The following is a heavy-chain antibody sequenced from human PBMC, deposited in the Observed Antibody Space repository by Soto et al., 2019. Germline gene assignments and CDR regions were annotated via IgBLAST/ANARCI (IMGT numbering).Heavy chain of an antibody. J-gene: IGHJ6*02. Sequence: GGSLRLSCAASGFAVSSNYMSWVRQAPGKGLEWISIIYSAGNTYYADSVKGRFTISRDNSKNTLYLQMNSLGAEDTAVYYCARDFVVGGPTINYYYGMDVWGQGTTVTVSS. CDR1: GFAVSSNY. D-gene: IGHD1-26*01. V-gene: IGHV3-66*01. CDR2: IYSAGNT. CDR3: ARDFVVGGPTINYYYGMDV.